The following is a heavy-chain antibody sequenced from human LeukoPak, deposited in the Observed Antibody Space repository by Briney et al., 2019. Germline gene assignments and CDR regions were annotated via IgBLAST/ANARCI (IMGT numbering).Heavy chain of an antibody. J-gene: IGHJ4*02. CDR2: ISYDGSNK. Sequence: GGSLRLSCAASGFIFSSYGMHWVRQAPGKGLGWVAVISYDGSNKYYADSVKGRFTISRDNSKNTLYLQMNSLRAEDTAVYYCARALLDHYDSSGYSYYFDYWGQGTLVTVSS. CDR1: GFIFSSYG. CDR3: ARALLDHYDSSGYSYYFDY. D-gene: IGHD3-22*01. V-gene: IGHV3-30*19.